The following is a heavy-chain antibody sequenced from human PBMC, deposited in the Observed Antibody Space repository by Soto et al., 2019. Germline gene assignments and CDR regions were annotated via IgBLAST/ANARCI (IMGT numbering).Heavy chain of an antibody. J-gene: IGHJ5*02. CDR3: AHRNVKTRSIAAARTYGT. CDR2: IYWNDDK. CDR1: GFSLSTSGVG. V-gene: IGHV2-5*01. D-gene: IGHD6-13*01. Sequence: SGPTLVNPTQTLTLTCTFSGFSLSTSGVGVGWIRQPPGKALEWLALIYWNDDKRYSPSLKSRLTITMDTSKNQVVLTMTNMDPVDTATYYCAHRNVKTRSIAAARTYGTWGQGTLVTVSS.